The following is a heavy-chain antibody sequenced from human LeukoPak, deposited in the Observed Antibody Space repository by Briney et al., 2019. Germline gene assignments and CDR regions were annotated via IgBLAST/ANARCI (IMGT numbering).Heavy chain of an antibody. D-gene: IGHD2-15*01. CDR3: ARSVEGYCSGGSCYSYYYYMDV. J-gene: IGHJ6*03. CDR2: IYSTGST. Sequence: PSETLSLTCTVSGGSISGYYWSWVRQSPEKGLESIGFIYSTGSTSYNPSLRSRVTISIDTSQNQFYLRLTSVTAADTAVYYCARSVEGYCSGGSCYSYYYYMDVWGKGTTVTVSS. CDR1: GGSISGYY. V-gene: IGHV4-59*01.